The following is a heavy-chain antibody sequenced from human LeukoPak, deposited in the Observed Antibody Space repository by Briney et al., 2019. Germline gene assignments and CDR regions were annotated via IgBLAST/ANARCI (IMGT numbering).Heavy chain of an antibody. CDR1: GFTFNAYS. J-gene: IGHJ6*03. D-gene: IGHD6-25*01. Sequence: PGGSLRLSCAASGFTFNAYSMNWVRQTPGQGLEWVSSITASSTNMKYADSVKGRFTIPRDNAKNSLYLQMNSLRADDTAVYYCARFAAGGSYYYYMDVWGKGTTVTVSS. V-gene: IGHV3-21*01. CDR3: ARFAAGGSYYYYMDV. CDR2: ITASSTNM.